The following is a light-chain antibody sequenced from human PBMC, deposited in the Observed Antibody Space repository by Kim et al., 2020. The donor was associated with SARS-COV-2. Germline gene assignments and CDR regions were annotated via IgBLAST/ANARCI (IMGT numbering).Light chain of an antibody. J-gene: IGKJ4*01. CDR1: QSISSW. CDR2: KAS. CDR3: QQYNSYPLT. Sequence: AAVGERVAITCRTSQSISSWLAWYQQKPGKAPKVLIYKASSLEGGVPSRFSGSGSGTEFTLTITSLQPDDFATYYCQQYNSYPLTFGGGTKVDIK. V-gene: IGKV1-5*03.